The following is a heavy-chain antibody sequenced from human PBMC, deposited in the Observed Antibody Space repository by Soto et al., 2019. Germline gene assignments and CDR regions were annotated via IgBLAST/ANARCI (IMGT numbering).Heavy chain of an antibody. J-gene: IGHJ6*02. V-gene: IGHV3-9*01. Sequence: EVQLVESGGGLVQPGRSLRLSCAASGFIFDDFGMHWVRQAPGKGLEWVSGVTWNSGNIDYADSVKGRFTITRDNAKKSLYLQMNSRRGEDTALYYCAKDRYGSLEGGMDVWGQGTTVTVSS. CDR2: VTWNSGNI. CDR3: AKDRYGSLEGGMDV. D-gene: IGHD1-26*01. CDR1: GFIFDDFG.